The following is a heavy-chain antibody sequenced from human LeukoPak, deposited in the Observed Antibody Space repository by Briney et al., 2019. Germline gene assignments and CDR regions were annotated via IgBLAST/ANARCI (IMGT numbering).Heavy chain of an antibody. CDR1: GGTFSSYA. V-gene: IGHV1-69*05. Sequence: GASVKVSYKASGGTFSSYAISWVRQAPGQGREWMGGIIPIFGTANYAQKFQGRVTITTDESTSTAYMELSSLRSEDTAVYYCAAPKRGYSYGYDYWVQGTLVTVSS. CDR3: AAPKRGYSYGYDY. D-gene: IGHD5-18*01. J-gene: IGHJ4*02. CDR2: IIPIFGTA.